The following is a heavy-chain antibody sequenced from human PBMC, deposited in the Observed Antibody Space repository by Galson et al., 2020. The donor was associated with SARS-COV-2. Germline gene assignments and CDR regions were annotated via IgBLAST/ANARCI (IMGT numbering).Heavy chain of an antibody. V-gene: IGHV1-46*01. CDR1: GYTFTSYY. Sequence: ASVTVSCKASGYTFTSYYMHWVRQAPGQGLEWMGIINPTGGSTSHAQKFQGRVTMTRDTSTSTVYMELSSLRSEDTAVYYCARDTVVVVAATLVRMDVWGKGTTVTVSS. D-gene: IGHD2-15*01. CDR2: INPTGGST. CDR3: ARDTVVVVAATLVRMDV. J-gene: IGHJ6*03.